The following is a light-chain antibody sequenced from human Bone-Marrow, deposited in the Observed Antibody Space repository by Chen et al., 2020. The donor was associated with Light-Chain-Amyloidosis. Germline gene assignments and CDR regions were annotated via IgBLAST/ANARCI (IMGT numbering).Light chain of an antibody. CDR3: QSADSSGTYEVI. CDR1: DLPTKY. Sequence: SYELTQPPSVSVSPEQTARITCSGDDLPTKYAYWYQQKPGQAPGLVIHRDTERPSGISERFSGSSAGTKATVTNSGVQAEDEADYHCQSADSSGTYEVIFGGGTKLTVL. J-gene: IGLJ2*01. V-gene: IGLV3-25*03. CDR2: RDT.